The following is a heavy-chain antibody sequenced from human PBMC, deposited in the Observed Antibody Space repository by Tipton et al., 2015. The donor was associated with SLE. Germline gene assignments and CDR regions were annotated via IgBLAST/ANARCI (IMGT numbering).Heavy chain of an antibody. Sequence: QLVQSGAEVKRPGASVMVSCKASGDTFTSSYFHWVRQAPGQGLEWMGKINPSGGSTTYAQKFQDRVTMTRDTSTSTVYMEVHSLRSEDTAVYYCARAPFSSSGTLDYWGPGTLVTVSS. CDR3: ARAPFSSSGTLDY. D-gene: IGHD6-13*01. V-gene: IGHV1-46*01. J-gene: IGHJ4*02. CDR1: GDTFTSSY. CDR2: INPSGGST.